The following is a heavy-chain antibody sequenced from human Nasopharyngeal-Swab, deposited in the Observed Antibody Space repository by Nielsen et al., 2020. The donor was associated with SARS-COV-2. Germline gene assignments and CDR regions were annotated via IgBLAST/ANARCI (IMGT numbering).Heavy chain of an antibody. Sequence: GESLKISCAASGFTFSSYWMHWVRQAPGKGLVWVSRINSDGSSTSYADSVKGRFTISRDNAKNTLYLQMNSLRAEDTAVYYCVKGHRHSSGYYYYGMDVWGQGTTVTVSS. CDR1: GFTFSSYW. V-gene: IGHV3-74*01. CDR3: VKGHRHSSGYYYYGMDV. CDR2: INSDGSST. J-gene: IGHJ6*02. D-gene: IGHD3-22*01.